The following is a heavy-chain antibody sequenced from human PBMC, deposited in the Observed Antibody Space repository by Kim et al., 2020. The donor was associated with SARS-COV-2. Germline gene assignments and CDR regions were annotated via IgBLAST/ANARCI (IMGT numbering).Heavy chain of an antibody. V-gene: IGHV4-59*01. J-gene: IGHJ6*02. CDR1: GGSISSYY. D-gene: IGHD3-10*01. Sequence: SETLSLTCTVSGGSISSYYWSWIRQPPGKGLEWIGYIYYSGSTNYNPSLKSRVTISVDTSKNQFSLKLSSVTAADTAVYYCARDQALRGPDAFGELFGYYYYGMDVWGQGTTVTVSS. CDR2: IYYSGST. CDR3: ARDQALRGPDAFGELFGYYYYGMDV.